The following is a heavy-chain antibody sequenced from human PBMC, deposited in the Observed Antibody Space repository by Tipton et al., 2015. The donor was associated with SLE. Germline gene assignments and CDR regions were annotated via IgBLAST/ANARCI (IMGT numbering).Heavy chain of an antibody. CDR3: ARLTGYSSSYPDY. J-gene: IGHJ4*02. D-gene: IGHD6-6*01. CDR1: GGSISSYY. V-gene: IGHV4-59*01. CDR2: IYYSGST. Sequence: LRLSCTVSGGSISSYYWSWIRQPPGKGLEWIGYIYYSGSTNYNPSLKSRVTISVDTSKNQFSLKLSSVTAADTAVYYCARLTGYSSSYPDYWGQGTLVTVSS.